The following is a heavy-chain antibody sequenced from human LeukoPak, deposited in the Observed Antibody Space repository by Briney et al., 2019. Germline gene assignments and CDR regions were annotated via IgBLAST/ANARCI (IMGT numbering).Heavy chain of an antibody. Sequence: PGGSLRFSYAASGFTISSYGMHWLRQAPGKGLEWVAFIRYDGSNKYYADSVKGRFTISRDNSKNTLYLQMNSLRAEDTAVYYCAKCERVPAAYYYYYYMDVWGKGTTVTVSS. J-gene: IGHJ6*03. CDR1: GFTISSYG. D-gene: IGHD2-2*01. CDR2: IRYDGSNK. CDR3: AKCERVPAAYYYYYYMDV. V-gene: IGHV3-30*02.